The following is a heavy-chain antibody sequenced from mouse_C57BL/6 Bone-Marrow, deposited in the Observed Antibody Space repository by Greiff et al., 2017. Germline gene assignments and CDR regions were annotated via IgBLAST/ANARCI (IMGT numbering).Heavy chain of an antibody. D-gene: IGHD1-1*01. CDR2: IYPGDGDT. CDR1: GYAFSSSW. Sequence: VQLQQSGPELVKPGASVKISCKASGYAFSSSWMNWVKQRPGKGLEWIGRIYPGDGDTNYNGKFKGKATLTADKSSSTAYMQLSSLTSEDSAVYFCARPYYYGSSYFAYWGQGTRVTVSA. CDR3: ARPYYYGSSYFAY. V-gene: IGHV1-82*01. J-gene: IGHJ3*01.